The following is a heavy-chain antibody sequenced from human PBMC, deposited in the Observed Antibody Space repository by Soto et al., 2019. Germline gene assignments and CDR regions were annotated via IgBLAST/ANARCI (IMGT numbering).Heavy chain of an antibody. CDR3: ARVLLSRTIFGVVSPILDY. Sequence: GSGPTLVNPTETLTLTCTVSGFSLSNARMGVSWIRQPPGKALEWLAHIFSNDEKSYSTSLKSRLTISKDTSKSQVVLTMTNMDPVDTATYYCARVLLSRTIFGVVSPILDYWGQGTLVTVSS. CDR2: IFSNDEK. D-gene: IGHD3-3*01. V-gene: IGHV2-26*01. CDR1: GFSLSNARMG. J-gene: IGHJ4*02.